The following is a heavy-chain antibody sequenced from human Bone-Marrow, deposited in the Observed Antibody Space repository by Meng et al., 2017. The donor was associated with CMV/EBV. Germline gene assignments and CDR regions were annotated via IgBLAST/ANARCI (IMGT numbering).Heavy chain of an antibody. CDR2: IRNDGSSK. V-gene: IGHV3-30*02. CDR3: AKRADYSDTSNYYSLDY. D-gene: IGHD3-22*01. CDR1: GFTFSNYG. Sequence: GESLKISCAASGFTFSNYGMHWVRQAPGKGLEWVAAIRNDGSSKYYTDSVKGRFTISRDKSKNTLYLQMNSLRAEDTAVYFCAKRADYSDTSNYYSLDYWGQGTTVTASS. J-gene: IGHJ4*03.